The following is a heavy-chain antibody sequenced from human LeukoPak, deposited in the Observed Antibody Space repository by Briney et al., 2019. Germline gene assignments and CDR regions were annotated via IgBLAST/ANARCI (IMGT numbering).Heavy chain of an antibody. CDR1: GGSISSYY. Sequence: PSETLSLTCTVSGGSISSYYWSWIRPPAGKGLESIGHISTRGSTNYNPSLKSRVTISVDTSKNQFSLKLSSVTAADTAVYYCARVNHPRYCSGGSCPTNYYYMDVWGEGTTVTISS. CDR3: ARVNHPRYCSGGSCPTNYYYMDV. D-gene: IGHD2-15*01. V-gene: IGHV4-4*07. CDR2: ISTRGST. J-gene: IGHJ6*03.